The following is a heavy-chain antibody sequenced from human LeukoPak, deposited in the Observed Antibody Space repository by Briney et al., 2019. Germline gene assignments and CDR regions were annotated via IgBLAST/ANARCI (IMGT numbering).Heavy chain of an antibody. V-gene: IGHV4-34*01. Sequence: PSETLSLTCAVYGGSFSGYYWSWIRQPPGKGLEWIGEINHSGSTNYNPSLKSRVTISVDTSKNQFSLKLSSVTAADTAVYYCARGRRAARGGIDYWGQGTLVTVSS. CDR3: ARGRRAARGGIDY. CDR1: GGSFSGYY. J-gene: IGHJ4*02. D-gene: IGHD6-6*01. CDR2: INHSGST.